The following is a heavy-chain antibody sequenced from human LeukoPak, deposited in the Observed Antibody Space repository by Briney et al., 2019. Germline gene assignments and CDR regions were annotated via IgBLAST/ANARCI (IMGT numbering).Heavy chain of an antibody. V-gene: IGHV3-21*01. Sequence: GGSLRLSCAASGFAFYDYSMNWVRQAPGKGLEWVSTISSRSSDIYYADSVRGRLTISRDNAKNSLYLQMNSLRVEDTAVYYCARDWGGYGLDVWGRGTTVTVSS. CDR2: ISSRSSDI. D-gene: IGHD3-16*01. CDR1: GFAFYDYS. CDR3: ARDWGGYGLDV. J-gene: IGHJ6*02.